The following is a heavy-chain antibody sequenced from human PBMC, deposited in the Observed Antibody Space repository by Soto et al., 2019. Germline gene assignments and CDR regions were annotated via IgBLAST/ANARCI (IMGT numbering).Heavy chain of an antibody. CDR3: ARDSTNHDAFDI. CDR1: GFTFSSYS. Sequence: EVQLVESGGGLVKPGGSLRLSCAASGFTFSSYSMNWVRQAPGKGLEWVSSISSSSSYIYYADSVKGRFTISRDNAKNSLYLQMNSLRAEDTAVYYCARDSTNHDAFDIWGQGTMVTVSS. V-gene: IGHV3-21*01. CDR2: ISSSSSYI. J-gene: IGHJ3*02. D-gene: IGHD5-12*01.